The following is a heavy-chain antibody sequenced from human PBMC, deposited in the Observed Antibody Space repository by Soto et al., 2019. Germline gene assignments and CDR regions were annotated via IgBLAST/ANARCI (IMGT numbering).Heavy chain of an antibody. CDR2: INPHGGNT. D-gene: IGHD5-12*01. CDR1: GYGFTNYY. V-gene: IGHV1-46*01. CDR3: EGGSGYDNLHY. Sequence: AXVQVSCKARGYGFTNYYMRWVRLAPGQGLEWMGLINPHGGNTIYAQNFQGRVTMTRYTSTSTVYMELSSLRSDDTAVYYCEGGSGYDNLHYWGQGTLVTVSS. J-gene: IGHJ4*02.